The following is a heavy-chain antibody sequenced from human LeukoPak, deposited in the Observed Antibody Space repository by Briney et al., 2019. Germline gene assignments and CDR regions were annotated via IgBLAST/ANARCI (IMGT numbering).Heavy chain of an antibody. V-gene: IGHV4-34*01. CDR2: INHSGST. Sequence: SETLSLTCAVYGGSLSGYYWSWIRQPPGKGLEWIGEINHSGSTNYNPSLKSRVTISVDTSKNQFSLKLSSVTAADTAVYYCASGYSGSFTGNYYYYMDVWGKGNTVTVSS. J-gene: IGHJ6*03. CDR3: ASGYSGSFTGNYYYYMDV. CDR1: GGSLSGYY. D-gene: IGHD1-26*01.